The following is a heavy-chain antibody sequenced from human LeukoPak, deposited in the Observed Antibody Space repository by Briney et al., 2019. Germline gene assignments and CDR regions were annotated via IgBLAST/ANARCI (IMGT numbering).Heavy chain of an antibody. Sequence: SETLSLTCTVSGVSISTDYWTWVRQSPGKGLEWIGYIYYSGSTSYNPSLKSRVTISVDTSKNQFSLKLSSVPAADTAMYYCARDPGGDFSDYWGQGTLVTVSS. V-gene: IGHV4-59*12. CDR2: IYYSGST. D-gene: IGHD3-10*01. J-gene: IGHJ4*02. CDR3: ARDPGGDFSDY. CDR1: GVSISTDY.